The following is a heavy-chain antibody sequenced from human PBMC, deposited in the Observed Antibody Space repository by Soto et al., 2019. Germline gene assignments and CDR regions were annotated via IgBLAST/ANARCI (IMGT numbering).Heavy chain of an antibody. J-gene: IGHJ4*02. Sequence: QVKLVESGGGLVKPGGSLRLSCAASGFTFRDYYMTWVRQAPGKGLEWISYITSSSRTIYYADSVRGRFTISRDNSKNSLYLQMNSLRADDTAVYYCAGVRPRDIVVVPGGPIQGPWGQGTLVTVST. CDR3: AGVRPRDIVVVPGGPIQGP. CDR2: ITSSSRTI. V-gene: IGHV3-11*01. D-gene: IGHD2-2*01. CDR1: GFTFRDYY.